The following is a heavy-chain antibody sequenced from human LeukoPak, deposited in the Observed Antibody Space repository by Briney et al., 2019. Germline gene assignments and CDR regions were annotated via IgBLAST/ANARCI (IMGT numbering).Heavy chain of an antibody. J-gene: IGHJ4*02. CDR2: ISGNGGTT. CDR3: AKPPPDSSSWLFDY. CDR1: GLTFSTYA. Sequence: GGSLRLSCAASGLTFSTYAMSWVRPAPGEGLEWVSTISGNGGTTYYADSVKGRFTISRDNSKNTLYLQMNSLRVEDTAVYYCAKPPPDSSSWLFDYWGQGTLVTVSS. D-gene: IGHD6-13*01. V-gene: IGHV3-23*01.